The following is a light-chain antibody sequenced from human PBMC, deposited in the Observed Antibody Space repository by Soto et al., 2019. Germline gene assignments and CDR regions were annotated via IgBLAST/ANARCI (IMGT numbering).Light chain of an antibody. CDR2: GAS. V-gene: IGKV3-20*01. J-gene: IGKJ1*01. Sequence: EIVLTQSPGTLSLSPGERATLSCRASQSVSSSYLAWYQQKPGQAPRLLIYGASSRATGIPDRFSGSGSGTDFTLSFSRLEPEDFAVYYCQQYGSSPEWTFGQGTKVDIK. CDR3: QQYGSSPEWT. CDR1: QSVSSSY.